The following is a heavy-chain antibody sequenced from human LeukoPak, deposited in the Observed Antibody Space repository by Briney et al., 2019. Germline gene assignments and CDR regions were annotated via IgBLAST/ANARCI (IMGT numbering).Heavy chain of an antibody. CDR2: ISSAATTI. J-gene: IGHJ6*03. CDR1: GFTFNTYG. CDR3: ARVRDDSSGYSLRGYYYMDV. V-gene: IGHV3-48*01. D-gene: IGHD3-22*01. Sequence: GGSLRLSCAASGFTFNTYGMNWVRQAPGKGLEWVSYISSAATTINYADSFKGRFTISRDNAKNSLYLQMNSLRAEDTAVYYCARVRDDSSGYSLRGYYYMDVWGKGTTVTVSS.